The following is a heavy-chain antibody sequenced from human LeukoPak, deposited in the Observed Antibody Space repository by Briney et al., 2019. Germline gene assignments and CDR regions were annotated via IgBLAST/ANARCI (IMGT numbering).Heavy chain of an antibody. J-gene: IGHJ4*02. CDR2: IWYDGSNK. Sequence: GGSLRLSGAASGFTFSSYGMHWVRQAPGKGLEWLAVIWYDGSNKHYADSVKGRFAISRDNSKNTLYLQMNSLRAEDTAVYYCARHSAIVAPPDYWGQGTLVTVSS. CDR3: ARHSAIVAPPDY. V-gene: IGHV3-33*01. D-gene: IGHD2-2*01. CDR1: GFTFSSYG.